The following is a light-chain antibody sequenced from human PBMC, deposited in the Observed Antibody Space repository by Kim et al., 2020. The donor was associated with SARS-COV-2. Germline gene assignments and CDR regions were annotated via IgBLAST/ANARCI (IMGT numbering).Light chain of an antibody. V-gene: IGKV1-27*01. CDR2: DAS. Sequence: DIQITQSPSSLSASVGDRVTITCRASQGISKYLAWYQQKPGKVPKFLIYDASTLQSGVPSRFSGSGSGTSFTLTISSLQPEDVATYYCQKYNMDPHSFGQGTKLEI. J-gene: IGKJ2*03. CDR1: QGISKY. CDR3: QKYNMDPHS.